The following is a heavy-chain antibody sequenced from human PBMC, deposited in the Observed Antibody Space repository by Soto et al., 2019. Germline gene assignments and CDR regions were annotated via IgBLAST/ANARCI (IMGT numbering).Heavy chain of an antibody. CDR1: GFTFDDYA. D-gene: IGHD3-10*01. Sequence: EVQLVESGGGLVQPGRSLRLSCAASGFTFDDYAMHWVRQAPGKGLEWVSGISWNSGSIGYADSVKGRFTISRDNAKNSRYLQMNSLRAEDTALYYCAKDPSLRVRGIPWFDPLGQGTLVTVSS. CDR2: ISWNSGSI. J-gene: IGHJ5*02. CDR3: AKDPSLRVRGIPWFDP. V-gene: IGHV3-9*01.